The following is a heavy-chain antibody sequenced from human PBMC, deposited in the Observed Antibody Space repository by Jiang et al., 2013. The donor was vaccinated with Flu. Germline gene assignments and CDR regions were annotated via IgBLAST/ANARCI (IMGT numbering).Heavy chain of an antibody. D-gene: IGHD5-24*01. Sequence: SLTCAISGDSVSSNSAAWNWIRQSPSRGLEWLGRTYYRSKWYNDYAVSVKSRITINPDTSKNQFSLQLNSVTPEDTAVYYCARDRRDGYNFRPTFDLWGRGTLVTVSS. CDR3: ARDRRDGYNFRPTFDL. J-gene: IGHJ2*01. CDR2: TYYRSKWYN. V-gene: IGHV6-1*01. CDR1: GDSVSSNSAA.